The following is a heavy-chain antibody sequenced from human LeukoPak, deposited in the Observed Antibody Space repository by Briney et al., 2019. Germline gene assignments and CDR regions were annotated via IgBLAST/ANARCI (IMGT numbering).Heavy chain of an antibody. J-gene: IGHJ6*03. CDR1: GITFSSYG. CDR3: ARAGSPPPAYYYYMDV. Sequence: PGGSLRLSCAASGITFSSYGMSWVRQAPGKGLEWVSSISSTGGTTYYADSVKGRFTISRDNSKNTLYLQMNSLRAEDTAVYYCARAGSPPPAYYYYMDVWGKGTTVTVSS. CDR2: ISSTGGTT. D-gene: IGHD6-6*01. V-gene: IGHV3-23*01.